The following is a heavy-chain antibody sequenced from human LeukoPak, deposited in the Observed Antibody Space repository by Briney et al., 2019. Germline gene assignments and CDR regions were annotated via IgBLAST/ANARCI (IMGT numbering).Heavy chain of an antibody. CDR1: GFTFSSYS. J-gene: IGHJ3*02. CDR2: ISSSSSTI. V-gene: IGHV3-48*04. D-gene: IGHD2-8*01. Sequence: GGSLRLSCAASGFTFSSYSMNWVSQAPGKGLEWVSYISSSSSTIYYADSVKGRFTISRDNAKNSLYLQMNSLRAEDTAVYYCTVLIEDIVLMDAFDIWGQGTMVTVSS. CDR3: TVLIEDIVLMDAFDI.